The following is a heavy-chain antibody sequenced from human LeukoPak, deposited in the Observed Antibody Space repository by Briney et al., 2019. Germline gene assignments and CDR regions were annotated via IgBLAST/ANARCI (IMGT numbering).Heavy chain of an antibody. CDR2: INPSGGST. D-gene: IGHD2-21*02. CDR1: GYTFTSYY. J-gene: IGHJ6*02. Sequence: ASVKVSCKASGYTFTSYYMHWVRQAPGQGLEWMGIINPSGGSTSYAQKFQGRVTMTRDTSTGTVYMELSSLRSEDTAVYYCARDIDSVVTAIRYYYGMDVWGQGTTVTVSS. V-gene: IGHV1-46*01. CDR3: ARDIDSVVTAIRYYYGMDV.